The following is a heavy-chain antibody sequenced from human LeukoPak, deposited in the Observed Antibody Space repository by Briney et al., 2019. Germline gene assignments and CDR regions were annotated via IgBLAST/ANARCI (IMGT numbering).Heavy chain of an antibody. Sequence: SETLSLTCTVSGGSISSYYWSWIRQPAGKGLEWIGRIYTSGSTNYNPSLKSRVTMSVDTSKNQFSLKLSSVTAADTAVYYCARGGYYDSSGFIFDPWGQGTLVTVSS. CDR2: IYTSGST. J-gene: IGHJ5*02. V-gene: IGHV4-4*07. CDR1: GGSISSYY. CDR3: ARGGYYDSSGFIFDP. D-gene: IGHD3-22*01.